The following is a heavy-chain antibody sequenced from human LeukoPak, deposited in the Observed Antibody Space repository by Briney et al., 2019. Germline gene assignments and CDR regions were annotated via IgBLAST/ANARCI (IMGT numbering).Heavy chain of an antibody. J-gene: IGHJ4*02. CDR1: GFTFSSYA. D-gene: IGHD4-17*01. V-gene: IGHV3-30-3*01. CDR3: AREPAGDGDYVFDY. CDR2: ISYDGSNK. Sequence: GGSLRLSCAASGFTFSSYAMHWVRQAPGKGLEWVAAISYDGSNKYYADSVKGRFTISRDNSKNTLYLQMNSLRAEDTAVYYCAREPAGDGDYVFDYWGQGALVIVSS.